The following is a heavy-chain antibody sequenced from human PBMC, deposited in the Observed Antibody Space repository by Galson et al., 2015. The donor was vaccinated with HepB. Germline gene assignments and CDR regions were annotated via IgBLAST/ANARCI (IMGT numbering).Heavy chain of an antibody. V-gene: IGHV3-48*04. CDR1: GFPFSSYS. CDR2: ISSCSTII. J-gene: IGHJ6*02. CDR3: ARVEGYCSSTSCYSRYHYYYGMDV. Sequence: SLRLSCAASGFPFSSYSMNWVRQAPGKGLEWVSYISSCSTIIYYADSVKGRFTISRDNAENSLYLQRNSLRAEDTAGYYCARVEGYCSSTSCYSRYHYYYGMDVWGQGTTVTVSS. D-gene: IGHD2-2*01.